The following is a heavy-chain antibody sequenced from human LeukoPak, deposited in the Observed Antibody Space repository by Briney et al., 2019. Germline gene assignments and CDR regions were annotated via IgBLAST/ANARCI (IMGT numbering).Heavy chain of an antibody. CDR3: AKSQGSGSYFHYYYGMDV. D-gene: IGHD3-10*01. CDR2: ISWNSGSI. Sequence: GRSLRLSCAASGFTFDDYAMPWVRQAPGKGLEWVSGISWNSGSIGCADSVKGRFTISRDNAKNSLYLQMNSLRAEDTALYYCAKSQGSGSYFHYYYGMDVWGQGTTVTVSS. J-gene: IGHJ6*02. CDR1: GFTFDDYA. V-gene: IGHV3-9*01.